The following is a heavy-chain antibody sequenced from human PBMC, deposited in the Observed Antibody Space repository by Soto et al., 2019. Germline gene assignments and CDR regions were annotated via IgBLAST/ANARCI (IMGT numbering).Heavy chain of an antibody. CDR2: INHSGST. V-gene: IGHV4-34*01. D-gene: IGHD2-2*01. Sequence: SETLSLTCAVYGGSFSGYYWSWIRQPPGKGLEWIGEINHSGSTNYNPSLKSRVTISVDTSKNQFSLKLSSVTAADTAVYYCARRKGPGPVHIVVVPAAENQLLRYYYYMDVWGKGTTVTVSS. CDR1: GGSFSGYY. CDR3: ARRKGPGPVHIVVVPAAENQLLRYYYYMDV. J-gene: IGHJ6*03.